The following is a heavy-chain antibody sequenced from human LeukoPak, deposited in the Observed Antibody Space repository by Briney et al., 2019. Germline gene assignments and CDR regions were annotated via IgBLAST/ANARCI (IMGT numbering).Heavy chain of an antibody. CDR3: ASPSYYGSGSYRN. V-gene: IGHV1-3*01. Sequence: ASVKVSCKASGYTFTTYAMHWVRQAPGQRLEWMGWINAGNGNTKYSQKFQARVTITRDTSASTAYMELSSLRSEDTAVYYCASPSYYGSGSYRNWGQGTLVTVSS. CDR1: GYTFTTYA. J-gene: IGHJ4*02. D-gene: IGHD3-10*01. CDR2: INAGNGNT.